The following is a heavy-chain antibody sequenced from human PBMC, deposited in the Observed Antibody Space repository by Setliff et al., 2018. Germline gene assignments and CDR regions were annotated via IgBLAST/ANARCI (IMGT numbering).Heavy chain of an antibody. CDR1: GGSISSDY. V-gene: IGHV4-4*08. CDR2: IYSTGST. Sequence: LSLTCTVSGGSISSDYWSWVRQPPGKGLEWIGYIYSTGSTNYNPSLKSRVAISIDTSKNQFSLKVNSVTAADTAIYYCARGLNSVSWTFAYWGQGSLVTVSS. J-gene: IGHJ4*02. D-gene: IGHD2-15*01. CDR3: ARGLNSVSWTFAY.